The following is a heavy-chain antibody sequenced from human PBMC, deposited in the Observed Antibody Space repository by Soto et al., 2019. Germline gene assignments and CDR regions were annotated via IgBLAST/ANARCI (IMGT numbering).Heavy chain of an antibody. Sequence: QVQLVESGGGVVQPGRSLRLSCAASGFTFSSYGMHWVHQAPGKGLEWVAVISYDGSNKYYADSVKGRFTISRDNSKNTLYLQMNSLRAEDTAVYYCAKDSTVVVTAIGSWYFDLWGRGTLVTVSS. V-gene: IGHV3-30*18. CDR3: AKDSTVVVTAIGSWYFDL. D-gene: IGHD2-21*02. CDR1: GFTFSSYG. CDR2: ISYDGSNK. J-gene: IGHJ2*01.